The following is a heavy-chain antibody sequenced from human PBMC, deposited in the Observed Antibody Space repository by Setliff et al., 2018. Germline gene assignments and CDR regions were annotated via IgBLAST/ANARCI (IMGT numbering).Heavy chain of an antibody. CDR1: GGSISSGSYY. CDR3: ASNALPHYDYSNYEGLYDYYYMDV. D-gene: IGHD4-4*01. Sequence: NPSETLSLTCTVSGGSISSGSYYWSWIRQPAGKGLEWIGHIYTSGSTNYNPSLKSRVTISVDTSKNQFSLKLSSVTAADTAVYYCASNALPHYDYSNYEGLYDYYYMDVWGKGTTVTVSS. V-gene: IGHV4-61*09. CDR2: IYTSGST. J-gene: IGHJ6*03.